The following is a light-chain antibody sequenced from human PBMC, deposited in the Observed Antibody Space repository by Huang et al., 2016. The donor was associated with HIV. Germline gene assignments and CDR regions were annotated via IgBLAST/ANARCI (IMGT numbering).Light chain of an antibody. CDR1: QGVSNW. CDR3: QQADSFPWT. V-gene: IGKV1-12*01. Sequence: DIQMTQSPSYVSASIGDRVTITCRAGQGVSNWVAWYHQKPGKSPEILIFTASTLQTGVPSRFSGSGSWTDFTLTISSLQPEDFATYYCQQADSFPWTFGQGTTVEVK. CDR2: TAS. J-gene: IGKJ1*01.